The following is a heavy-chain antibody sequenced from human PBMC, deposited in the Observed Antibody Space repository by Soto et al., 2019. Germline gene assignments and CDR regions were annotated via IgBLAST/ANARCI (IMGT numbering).Heavy chain of an antibody. CDR2: LSGNSGTT. Sequence: EVQLLESGGGLVQPGGSLRLSCAASGFTFSSYAMTWVRQAPGKGLEWVSALSGNSGTTYSADSVKGRFTISRDNSRNTLYLQMSSLSAEDTALYYCAKCSKFTIFSANNFWGQGTLVTVSS. J-gene: IGHJ4*02. D-gene: IGHD3-3*01. V-gene: IGHV3-23*01. CDR1: GFTFSSYA. CDR3: AKCSKFTIFSANNF.